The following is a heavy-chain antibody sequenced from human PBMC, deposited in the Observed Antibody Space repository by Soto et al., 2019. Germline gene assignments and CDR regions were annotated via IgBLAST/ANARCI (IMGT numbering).Heavy chain of an antibody. CDR2: ISGSGGST. J-gene: IGHJ4*02. D-gene: IGHD5-18*01. CDR1: GFTFSSYA. Sequence: GGSLRLSCAASGFTFSSYAMSWVRQAPGKGLEWVSAISGSGGSTYYADPVKGRFTISRDNSENTLYLQMNSLRAEDTAVYYCAKAQGLWLHDPFDYWGQGTLVTVSS. CDR3: AKAQGLWLHDPFDY. V-gene: IGHV3-23*01.